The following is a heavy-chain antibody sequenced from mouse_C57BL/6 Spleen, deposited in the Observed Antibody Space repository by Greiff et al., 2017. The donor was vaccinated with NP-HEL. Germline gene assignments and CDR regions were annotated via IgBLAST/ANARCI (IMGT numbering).Heavy chain of an antibody. CDR2: ISSGGDYI. D-gene: IGHD2-5*01. J-gene: IGHJ4*01. Sequence: EVQRVESGEGLVKPGGSLKLSCAASGFTFSSYAMSWVRQTPEKRLEWVAYISSGGDYIYYADTVKGRFTISRDNARNTLYLQMSSLKSEDTAMYYCTTYYSNFYAMDYWGQGTSVTVSS. CDR3: TTYYSNFYAMDY. CDR1: GFTFSSYA. V-gene: IGHV5-9-1*02.